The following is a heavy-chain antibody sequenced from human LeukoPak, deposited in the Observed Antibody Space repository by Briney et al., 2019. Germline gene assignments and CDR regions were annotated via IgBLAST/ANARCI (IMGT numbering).Heavy chain of an antibody. CDR3: AKDLESGYFQH. D-gene: IGHD2/OR15-2a*01. CDR1: GFTFSSYG. J-gene: IGHJ1*01. Sequence: PGRSLRLSCAASGFTFSSYGMHWVRQAPGKGLEWVAVISYDGSNKYYADSVKGRFTISRDNSKNTLYLQMNSLRAEDTAVYYCAKDLESGYFQHWGQGTLVTVSS. V-gene: IGHV3-30*18. CDR2: ISYDGSNK.